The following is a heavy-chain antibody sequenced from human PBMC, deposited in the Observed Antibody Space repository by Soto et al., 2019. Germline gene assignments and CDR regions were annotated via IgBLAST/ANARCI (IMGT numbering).Heavy chain of an antibody. V-gene: IGHV1-3*01. CDR1: GYTFTSYA. Sequence: ASVKVSCKASGYTFTSYAMHWVRQAPGQRLEWMGWINAGNGNTKYSQKFQGRVTITRDTSASTAYMELSSLRSEDTAVYYCARGRDYCTNVVCYYQYYYGMDVWGQVTTVTVSS. D-gene: IGHD2-8*01. CDR2: INAGNGNT. CDR3: ARGRDYCTNVVCYYQYYYGMDV. J-gene: IGHJ6*02.